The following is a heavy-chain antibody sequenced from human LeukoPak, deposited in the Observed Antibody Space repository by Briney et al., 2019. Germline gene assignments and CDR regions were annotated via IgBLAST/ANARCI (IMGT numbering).Heavy chain of an antibody. D-gene: IGHD3-22*01. CDR2: FDPEDGET. J-gene: IGHJ4*02. CDR1: GYTLTELS. CDR3: ATDRRSSGYYYEDY. V-gene: IGHV1-24*01. Sequence: ASVKVSCKVSGYTLTELSMHWVRQAPGKGLEWMGGFDPEDGETIYAQKSQGRVTMTEDTSTDTAYMELSSLRSEDTAVYYCATDRRSSGYYYEDYWGQGTLVTVSS.